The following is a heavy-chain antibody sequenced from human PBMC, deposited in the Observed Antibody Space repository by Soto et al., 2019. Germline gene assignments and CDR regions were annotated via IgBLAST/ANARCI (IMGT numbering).Heavy chain of an antibody. CDR3: AREAPNCSSTSCTMFWFDP. CDR2: IYYSGST. Sequence: PSETLSLTCTVSGGSISSYYLNWIRQPPGKGLEWIGHIYYSGSTNYNPSLKSRVTISVDTSKNQFSLKLSSVTAADTAVYYCAREAPNCSSTSCTMFWFDPWGQGTLVTVSS. V-gene: IGHV4-59*01. J-gene: IGHJ5*02. D-gene: IGHD2-2*01. CDR1: GGSISSYY.